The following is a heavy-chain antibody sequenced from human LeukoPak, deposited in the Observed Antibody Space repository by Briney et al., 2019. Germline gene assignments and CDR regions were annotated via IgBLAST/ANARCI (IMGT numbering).Heavy chain of an antibody. CDR2: IKQDGSEK. CDR3: AREGGWGIVPHMDV. J-gene: IGHJ6*03. CDR1: GFTFSSYW. D-gene: IGHD2-8*01. V-gene: IGHV3-7*01. Sequence: GGSLRLSCAASGFTFSSYWMSWVRQAPGKGLEWVANIKQDGSEKYYVDSVKGRFTISRDNAKNSLYLQMNSLRAEDTAVYYCAREGGWGIVPHMDVWGKGTTVTVSS.